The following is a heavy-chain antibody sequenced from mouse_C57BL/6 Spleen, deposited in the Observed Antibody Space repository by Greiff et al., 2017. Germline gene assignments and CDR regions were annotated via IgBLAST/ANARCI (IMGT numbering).Heavy chain of an antibody. V-gene: IGHV1-81*01. J-gene: IGHJ4*01. CDR3: ARGYDGYPYAMDY. CDR1: GYTFTSYG. D-gene: IGHD2-3*01. CDR2: IYPRSGNT. Sequence: QVQLQQSGAELARPGASVKLSCKASGYTFTSYGISWVKQSTGQGLEWIGEIYPRSGNTYYNEKVKGKATLTAEKSSSTAYMELRSLTSEDSAVYFCARGYDGYPYAMDYWGQGTSVTVSS.